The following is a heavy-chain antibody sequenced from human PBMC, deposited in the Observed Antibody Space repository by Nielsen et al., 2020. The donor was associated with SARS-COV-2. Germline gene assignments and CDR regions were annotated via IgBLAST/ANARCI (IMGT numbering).Heavy chain of an antibody. J-gene: IGHJ4*02. D-gene: IGHD3-22*01. CDR2: ISYDVGSK. CDR1: GFTFSSYA. V-gene: IGHV3-30-3*01. Sequence: GESLKISCAASGFTFSSYAMHWVRQAPGKGLEWVAAISYDVGSKFYAGSVKGRFTISRDNSKNTLYLQMNSLRAEDTAVYYCAKDRSAYFDTRGRYYFDYWGQGTQVTVSS. CDR3: AKDRSAYFDTRGRYYFDY.